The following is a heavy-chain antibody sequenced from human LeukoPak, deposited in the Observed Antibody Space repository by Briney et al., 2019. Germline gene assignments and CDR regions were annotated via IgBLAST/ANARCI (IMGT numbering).Heavy chain of an antibody. D-gene: IGHD6-19*01. V-gene: IGHV3-9*01. J-gene: IGHJ6*02. Sequence: GGSLRLSCAASGFTFDDYAMHWVRQAPGKGLEWVSSISWNSGSIGYADSVKGRFTISRDNAKNSLYLQMNSLRAEDTAVYYCARDEGIAVAGGVGMDVWGQGTTVTVSS. CDR2: ISWNSGSI. CDR1: GFTFDDYA. CDR3: ARDEGIAVAGGVGMDV.